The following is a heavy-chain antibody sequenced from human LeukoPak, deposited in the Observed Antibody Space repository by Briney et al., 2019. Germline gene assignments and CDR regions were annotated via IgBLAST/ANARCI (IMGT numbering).Heavy chain of an antibody. CDR3: ARETVHRAQDY. J-gene: IGHJ4*02. Sequence: PSETLSLTCTVSGYSISSGYYWGWIRQPPGKGLEWIGSIYHSGSTYYNPSLKSRVTISVDTSKNQFSLKLSSVTAADTAVYYCARETVHRAQDYWGQGTLVTVSS. CDR1: GYSISSGYY. CDR2: IYHSGST. V-gene: IGHV4-38-2*02. D-gene: IGHD1-1*01.